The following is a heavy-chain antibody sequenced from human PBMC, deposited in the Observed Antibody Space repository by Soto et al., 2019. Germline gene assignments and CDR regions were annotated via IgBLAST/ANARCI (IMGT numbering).Heavy chain of an antibody. V-gene: IGHV3-30-3*01. CDR1: GFTFSSYA. Sequence: GGSLRLSCAASGFTFSSYAMHWVRQAPGKGLEWVAVISYDGSNKYYADSVKGRFTISRDNSKNTLYLQMSSLRAEDTAVYYCARVEVVPAAIHYYYYYGMDVWGQGTTVTVSS. J-gene: IGHJ6*02. CDR2: ISYDGSNK. D-gene: IGHD2-2*02. CDR3: ARVEVVPAAIHYYYYYGMDV.